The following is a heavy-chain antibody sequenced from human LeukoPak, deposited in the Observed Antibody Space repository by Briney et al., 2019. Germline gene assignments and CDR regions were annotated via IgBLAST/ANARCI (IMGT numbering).Heavy chain of an antibody. CDR2: IYPGDSDI. V-gene: IGHV5-51*01. D-gene: IGHD3-3*01. J-gene: IGHJ3*02. CDR1: GYSFTNYW. Sequence: GESLKISCKGSGYSFTNYWIGWVRQMPGKGLEWMGIIYPGDSDIRYSPSFQGQVTISADKSNSIAYLQWSSLKASDTAMYYCAGQTGVFRDAFDIWGQGTMVTVSS. CDR3: AGQTGVFRDAFDI.